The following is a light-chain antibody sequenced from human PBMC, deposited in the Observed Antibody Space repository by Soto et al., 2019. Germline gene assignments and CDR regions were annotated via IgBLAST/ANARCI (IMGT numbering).Light chain of an antibody. CDR3: SSYTNTGRV. Sequence: QSALPQPASVSGSPGQSITISCTGTSSDVGGYSFVSWYQQHPGKAPKLIIYGVTSRPSGVSSRFSGSKSGNTASLTISGLQPEDEADYYCSSYTNTGRVFGGGTKLTVL. CDR2: GVT. CDR1: SSDVGGYSF. J-gene: IGLJ3*02. V-gene: IGLV2-14*01.